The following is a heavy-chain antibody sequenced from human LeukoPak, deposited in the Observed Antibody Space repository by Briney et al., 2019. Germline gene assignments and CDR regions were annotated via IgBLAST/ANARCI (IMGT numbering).Heavy chain of an antibody. CDR3: ARHLPVSGIAARLFRGVAQTSYYYYMDV. CDR2: IYPGDSDT. D-gene: IGHD6-6*01. CDR1: GYSFTSYW. J-gene: IGHJ6*03. V-gene: IGHV5-51*01. Sequence: GESLKISCKGSGYSFTSYWIGWVRQMPGKGLEWMGIIYPGDSDTRYSPSFQGQVTISADKSISTAYLRWSSLKASDTAMYYCARHLPVSGIAARLFRGVAQTSYYYYMDVWGKGTTVTVSS.